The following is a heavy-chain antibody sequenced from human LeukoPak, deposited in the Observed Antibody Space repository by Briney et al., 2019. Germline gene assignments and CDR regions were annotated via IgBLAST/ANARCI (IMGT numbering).Heavy chain of an antibody. CDR3: ARGSGYSYGSDY. V-gene: IGHV4-39*07. D-gene: IGHD5-18*01. Sequence: SETLSLTCTVSGGSISSGDYYWSWIRQPPGKGLEWIGEINHSGSTNYNPSLKSRVTISVDTSKNQFSLKLSSVTAADTAVYYCARGSGYSYGSDYWGQGTLVTVSS. CDR2: INHSGST. CDR1: GGSISSGDYY. J-gene: IGHJ4*02.